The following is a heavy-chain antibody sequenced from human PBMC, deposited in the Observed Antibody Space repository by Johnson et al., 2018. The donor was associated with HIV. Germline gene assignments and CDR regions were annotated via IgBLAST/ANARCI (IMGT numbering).Heavy chain of an antibody. CDR1: GITFDDYA. CDR3: ARKGDAFDI. Sequence: VQLVESGGGVVQPGRSLRLSCAASGITFDDYAMHWVRQAPGKGLEWVSGLSWNSGHIGYADSVKGRFTISRDNAKNSLYLQMSSLRDVETAICYCARKGDAFDIWGEGTMVTVSS. CDR2: LSWNSGHI. J-gene: IGHJ3*02. V-gene: IGHV3-9*01.